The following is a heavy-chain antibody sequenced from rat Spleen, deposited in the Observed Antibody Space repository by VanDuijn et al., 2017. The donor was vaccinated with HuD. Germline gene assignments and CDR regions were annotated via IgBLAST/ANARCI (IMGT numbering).Heavy chain of an antibody. CDR2: INNAGST. D-gene: IGHD1-7*01. J-gene: IGHJ4*01. CDR1: GYSITSNY. CDR3: ARYPYGSLRVDA. V-gene: IGHV3-3*01. Sequence: EVQLQESGPGLVKPSQSLSLTCSVTGYSITSNYWGWIRKFPGNKLEWMGYINNAGSTNYNPSLKSRISITRDTSKNQFFLQVNSVTTEDTATYYCARYPYGSLRVDAWGQGASVLVSS.